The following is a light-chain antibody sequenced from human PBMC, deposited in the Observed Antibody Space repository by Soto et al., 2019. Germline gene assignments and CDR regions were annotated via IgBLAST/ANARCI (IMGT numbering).Light chain of an antibody. V-gene: IGLV2-8*01. Sequence: QSVLTQPPSASGSPGQSVTISCTGTSSDVGAYNYVSWYQQYPGKAPKLMIYEVSKRPSGVPDRFSGSKSGKTASLTVSGSQCGEGADYYCTSYARSNIWVFRGGTKVTVL. CDR1: SSDVGAYNY. J-gene: IGLJ3*02. CDR3: TSYARSNIWV. CDR2: EVS.